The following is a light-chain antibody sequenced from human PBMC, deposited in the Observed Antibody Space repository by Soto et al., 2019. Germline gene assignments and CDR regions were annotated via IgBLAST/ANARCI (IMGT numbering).Light chain of an antibody. CDR1: QDISNY. J-gene: IGKJ4*02. V-gene: IGKV1-33*01. CDR3: QQYDNLPR. Sequence: DIQMTQSPSSLSASVGDRVTITCQASQDISNYLNWSQQKPGKAPKLLIYDASNLETGVPSRFSGSGSGTDFTFTISSLQPEDIATYYCQQYDNLPRFGGGTKVEIK. CDR2: DAS.